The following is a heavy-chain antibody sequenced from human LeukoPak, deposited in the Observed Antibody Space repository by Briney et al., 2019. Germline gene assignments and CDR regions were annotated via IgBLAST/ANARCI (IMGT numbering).Heavy chain of an antibody. J-gene: IGHJ6*03. CDR1: GYTFTSYD. D-gene: IGHD6-13*01. V-gene: IGHV1-8*01. CDR2: MNPNSGNT. Sequence: ASVKVSCKASGYTFTSYDINWVRQAAGQGLEWMGWMNPNSGNTGYAQKFQGRVTMTRNTSICTAYMELSSLRSEDTAVYYCARGGRSSWFRPALYYYYYMDVWGKGTTVTVSS. CDR3: ARGGRSSWFRPALYYYYYMDV.